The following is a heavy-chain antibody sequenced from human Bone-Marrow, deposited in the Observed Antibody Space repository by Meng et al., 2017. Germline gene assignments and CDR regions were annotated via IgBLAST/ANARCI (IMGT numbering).Heavy chain of an antibody. D-gene: IGHD3/OR15-3a*01. Sequence: VQLVESGGGLVKPGGSLRLSCAASGFTFSTYNMHWVRQAPGKGLEWVAVISFDGNNKYYADSVKGRFTISRDNSKNTLYLQMNSLRLEDTAVYYCAKGDFDWGQGTLVTVSS. CDR1: GFTFSTYN. CDR2: ISFDGNNK. V-gene: IGHV3-30*18. CDR3: AKGDFD. J-gene: IGHJ4*02.